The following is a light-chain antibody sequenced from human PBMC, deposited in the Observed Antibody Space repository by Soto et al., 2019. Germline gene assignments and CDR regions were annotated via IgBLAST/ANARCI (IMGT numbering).Light chain of an antibody. CDR2: DVS. CDR3: SSYTSSTGV. Sequence: QSALTQPASVSGSPGQSITISCTGTSSDVGGYNYVSWYQQHPGKAPNLMIYDVSNRPSGVSNRFSGSKSGNTASLTISGLQAEDEADYYCSSYTSSTGVFGTGTKVTVL. CDR1: SSDVGGYNY. J-gene: IGLJ1*01. V-gene: IGLV2-14*01.